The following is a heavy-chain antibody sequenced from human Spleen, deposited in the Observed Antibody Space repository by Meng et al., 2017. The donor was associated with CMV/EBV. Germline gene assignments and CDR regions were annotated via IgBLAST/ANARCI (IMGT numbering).Heavy chain of an antibody. Sequence: ASVKVSCKVSGYTLTELSMHWVRQAPGKGLEWMGGFDPEDGETIYAQKFQGRVTMTEDTSTDTAYMELSSLRSEDTAVYYCAHKTDLLLYDSSGYYVRGQGTMVTVSS. J-gene: IGHJ3*01. CDR2: FDPEDGET. CDR3: AHKTDLLLYDSSGYYV. CDR1: GYTLTELS. V-gene: IGHV1-24*01. D-gene: IGHD3-22*01.